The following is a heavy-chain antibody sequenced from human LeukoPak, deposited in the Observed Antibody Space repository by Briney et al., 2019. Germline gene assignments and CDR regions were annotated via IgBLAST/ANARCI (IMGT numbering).Heavy chain of an antibody. Sequence: GGSLGLSCAASESTFSNYWMTWVRQAPGKGLEWVANIKEDGSEKYYVDSVKGRFTISRDNSKNTLYLQMNSLRAEDTAVYYCARDGRDGYNTDAFDIWGQGTMVTVSS. V-gene: IGHV3-7*03. CDR2: IKEDGSEK. D-gene: IGHD5-24*01. CDR3: ARDGRDGYNTDAFDI. CDR1: ESTFSNYW. J-gene: IGHJ3*02.